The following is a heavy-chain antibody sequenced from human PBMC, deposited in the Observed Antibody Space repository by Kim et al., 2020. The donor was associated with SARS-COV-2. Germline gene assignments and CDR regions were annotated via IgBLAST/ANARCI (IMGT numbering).Heavy chain of an antibody. CDR2: IKIQADAGTI. V-gene: IGHV3-15*01. Sequence: CGSLRLSCAASGITFSNSWMSWVRPAPGKGLEWVGRIKIQADAGTIDYAAPVKGRFTSSREDSKKTLYLQMNSLKTEDTGVYYCNTDPHIDRGVGSYDFWGRGPLVTVAS. J-gene: IGHJ4*03. CDR1: GITFSNSW. D-gene: IGHD2-21*01. CDR3: NTDPHIDRGVGSYDF.